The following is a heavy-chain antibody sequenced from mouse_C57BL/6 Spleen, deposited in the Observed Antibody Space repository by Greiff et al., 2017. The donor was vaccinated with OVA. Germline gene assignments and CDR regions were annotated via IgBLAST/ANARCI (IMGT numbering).Heavy chain of an antibody. CDR1: GFNIKDDY. CDR2: IDPANGDT. D-gene: IGHD2-14*01. J-gene: IGHJ4*01. V-gene: IGHV14-4*01. CDR3: TTSRVPTGDAMDY. Sequence: EVQLQESGAELVRPGASVKLSCTASGFNIKDDYMHWVKQRPEQGLEWIGWIDPANGDTEYASKFQGKATITADTSSNTAYLQLSSLTSEDTAVYYCTTSRVPTGDAMDYWGQGTSVTVSS.